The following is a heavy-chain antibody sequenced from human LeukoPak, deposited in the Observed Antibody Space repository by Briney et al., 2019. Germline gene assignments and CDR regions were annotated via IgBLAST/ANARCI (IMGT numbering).Heavy chain of an antibody. Sequence: GASVKVSCKASGGTFSSYAISWVRQAPGQGLEWMGRIIPIFGTANYAQKFQGRVTITTDESTSTAYMELSSLISEDTAVHACARDRGNYDFWSGYLYWGQGTLVTVSS. CDR3: ARDRGNYDFWSGYLY. D-gene: IGHD3-3*01. J-gene: IGHJ4*02. CDR2: IIPIFGTA. CDR1: GGTFSSYA. V-gene: IGHV1-69*05.